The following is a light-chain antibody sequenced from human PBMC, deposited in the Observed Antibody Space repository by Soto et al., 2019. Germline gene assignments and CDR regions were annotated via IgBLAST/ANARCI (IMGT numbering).Light chain of an antibody. CDR1: SSDVGGYNY. J-gene: IGLJ2*01. V-gene: IGLV2-14*01. CDR2: DVS. CDR3: SSYTSSSTLVV. Sequence: QSALTQPASVSGSPGPSITISCTGTSSDVGGYNYVSWYQQHPGKAPKLMLYDVSNRPPGVSNRFSGSKSGNTASRTISGLQAEDEADYYCSSYTSSSTLVVVGGGTTLTVL.